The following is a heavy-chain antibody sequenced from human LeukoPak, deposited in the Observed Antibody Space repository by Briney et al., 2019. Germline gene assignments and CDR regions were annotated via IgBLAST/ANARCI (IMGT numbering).Heavy chain of an antibody. V-gene: IGHV3-66*01. CDR2: ISGGGIS. CDR3: ARAELRYSSGWYGGMDV. D-gene: IGHD6-19*01. Sequence: PGGSLRLSCAASGFTVSSNYMSWVRQAPGGGLEWVSVISGGGISYYADSVKRGCTISRDNFENTLSLQMNSLRAEDTAVYYCARAELRYSSGWYGGMDVWGQGTTVTVSS. CDR1: GFTVSSNY. J-gene: IGHJ6*02.